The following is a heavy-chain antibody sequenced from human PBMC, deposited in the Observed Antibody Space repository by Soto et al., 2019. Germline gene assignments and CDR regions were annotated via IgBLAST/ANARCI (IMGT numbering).Heavy chain of an antibody. CDR2: ISSNGGST. V-gene: IGHV3-64D*06. D-gene: IGHD3-22*01. Sequence: GGSLRLSCSASGFTFSSYAMHWVRQAPGKGLEYVSAISSNGGSTYYADSVKGRFTISRDNSKNTLYLQMSSLRAEDTAVYYCGYYYDSSGPDDAFDIWGQGTMVTVSS. CDR1: GFTFSSYA. CDR3: GYYYDSSGPDDAFDI. J-gene: IGHJ3*02.